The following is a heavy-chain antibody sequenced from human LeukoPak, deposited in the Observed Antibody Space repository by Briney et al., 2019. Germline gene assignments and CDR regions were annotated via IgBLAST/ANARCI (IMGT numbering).Heavy chain of an antibody. D-gene: IGHD6-13*01. V-gene: IGHV4-59*08. J-gene: IGHJ4*02. CDR3: ARLAAAGTVDY. Sequence: SETVSLTCIVSGGSISGSYWSWIRQPPRKGLEWIGYIYYSGSTNYNPSLKSRVTISVDTSKNQFSLKLSSVTAADTAVYYCARLAAAGTVDYWGQGTLVTVSS. CDR2: IYYSGST. CDR1: GGSISGSY.